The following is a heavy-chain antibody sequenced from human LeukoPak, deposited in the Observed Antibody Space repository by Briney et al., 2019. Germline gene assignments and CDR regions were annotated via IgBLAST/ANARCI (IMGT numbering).Heavy chain of an antibody. Sequence: GGSLRLSCAASGFTFSNYAMSWVRQAPGKGLESVSAISGSGGTTYYADSVKGRFTISRDNSKNTLYLQMNSLRAEDTAVYYCATYCTSTTCYAADDFWGQGTLVTASS. J-gene: IGHJ4*02. CDR2: ISGSGGTT. V-gene: IGHV3-23*01. CDR1: GFTFSNYA. D-gene: IGHD2-2*01. CDR3: ATYCTSTTCYAADDF.